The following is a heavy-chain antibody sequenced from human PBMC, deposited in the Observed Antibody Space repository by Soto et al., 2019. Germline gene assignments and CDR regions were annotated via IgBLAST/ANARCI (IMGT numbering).Heavy chain of an antibody. D-gene: IGHD3-10*01. J-gene: IGHJ4*02. Sequence: XGSLRLSCTVSGFTFSAFSMYWVRQAPGKGLEWVALISYDGRNEDYAESVRGRFTISRDNSKNTLYLDMNSLSAEDSAVYFCAKGVVREPAYFDDWGQGTLVTVSS. CDR1: GFTFSAFS. CDR3: AKGVVREPAYFDD. V-gene: IGHV3-30*18. CDR2: ISYDGRNE.